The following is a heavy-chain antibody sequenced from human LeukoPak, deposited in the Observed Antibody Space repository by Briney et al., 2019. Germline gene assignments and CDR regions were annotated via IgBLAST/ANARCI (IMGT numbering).Heavy chain of an antibody. J-gene: IGHJ4*02. D-gene: IGHD3-22*01. CDR1: GGSISSTSYY. V-gene: IGHV4-39*07. CDR2: IYYSGNT. Sequence: SETLSLTCTVSGGSISSTSYYWGWIRQPPGKGLEWIGSIYYSGNTYYNPSLKSRVTISVDTSKNQFSLKLSSVTAADTAVYYCARLTDSRTFDSWGQGTLVTVSS. CDR3: ARLTDSRTFDS.